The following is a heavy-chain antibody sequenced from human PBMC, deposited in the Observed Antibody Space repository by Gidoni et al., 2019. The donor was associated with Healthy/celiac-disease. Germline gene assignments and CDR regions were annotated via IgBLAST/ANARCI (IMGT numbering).Heavy chain of an antibody. CDR2: IYYSGST. CDR1: GGSISSSSYY. CDR3: ATVPSPYYYYGMDV. V-gene: IGHV4-39*01. J-gene: IGHJ6*02. D-gene: IGHD6-19*01. Sequence: QLQLQESGPGLVKPSETLSLTCTVSGGSISSSSYYWGWIRQPPGKGLEWIGSIYYSGSTYYNPSLKSRVTISVDTSKNQFSLKLSSVTAADTAVYYCATVPSPYYYYGMDVWGQGTTVTVSS.